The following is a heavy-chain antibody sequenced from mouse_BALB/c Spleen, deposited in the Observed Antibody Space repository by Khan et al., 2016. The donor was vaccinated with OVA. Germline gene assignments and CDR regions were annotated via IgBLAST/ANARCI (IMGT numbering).Heavy chain of an antibody. J-gene: IGHJ4*01. D-gene: IGHD1-1*01. CDR2: ISYGGST. Sequence: EVQLQESGPGLVKPSQSLSLTCTVTGYSITSDYAWDWIRQFPGNKLEWMGYISYGGSTGYTPSLKSRISITRDTSKNQFFLQLHSVTTEDTATYYCARKNYYGYAMDYWGQGTSVTVSS. CDR1: GYSITSDYA. V-gene: IGHV3-2*02. CDR3: ARKNYYGYAMDY.